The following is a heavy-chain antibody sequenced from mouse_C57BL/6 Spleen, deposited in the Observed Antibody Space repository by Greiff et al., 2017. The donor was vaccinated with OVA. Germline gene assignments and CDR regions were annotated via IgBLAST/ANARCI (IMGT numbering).Heavy chain of an antibody. Sequence: VQLQQPGAELVRPGTSVKLSCKASGYTFTSYWMHWVKQRPGQGLEWIGVIDPSDSYTNYNHKFKGKATSTVDTSSSTAYMQLSSLTSEDSAVYYCARKRYDYDAWGQGTLVTVSA. V-gene: IGHV1-59*01. CDR3: ARKRYDYDA. J-gene: IGHJ3*01. CDR1: GYTFTSYW. D-gene: IGHD2-4*01. CDR2: IDPSDSYT.